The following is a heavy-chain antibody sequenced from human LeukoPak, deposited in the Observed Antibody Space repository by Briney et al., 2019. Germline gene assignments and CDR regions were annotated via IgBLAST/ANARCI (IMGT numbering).Heavy chain of an antibody. D-gene: IGHD3-10*01. J-gene: IGHJ4*02. CDR1: GFTFSNYW. Sequence: PGGSLRLSCIATGFTFSNYWMHWVRQAPGKGLVWVSRIKFDGIETNYADSVTGRFTISRDNAKNTLYLKMTSLRAEDTALYYCATGGTYWSTWTGHWGQGTLVTVSS. V-gene: IGHV3-74*01. CDR2: IKFDGIET. CDR3: ATGGTYWSTWTGH.